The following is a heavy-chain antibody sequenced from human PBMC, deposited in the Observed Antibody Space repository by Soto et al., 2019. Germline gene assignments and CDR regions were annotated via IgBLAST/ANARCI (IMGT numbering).Heavy chain of an antibody. D-gene: IGHD6-19*01. CDR3: ARKGIAVAGIAFDI. CDR2: ISISGSTI. J-gene: IGHJ3*02. Sequence: GGSLRLSCAASGFTFSSYAMSGVRQAPGKGLEWVSAISISGSTIYFADSVKGRFTISRDNAKNSLYLQMNSLRAEDTAVYYCARKGIAVAGIAFDIWGQGTMVTVSS. V-gene: IGHV3-48*03. CDR1: GFTFSSYA.